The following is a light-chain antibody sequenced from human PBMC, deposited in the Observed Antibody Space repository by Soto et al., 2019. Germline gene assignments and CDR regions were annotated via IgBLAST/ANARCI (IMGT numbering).Light chain of an antibody. V-gene: IGLV2-23*01. CDR1: SSDVGSRNL. J-gene: IGLJ1*01. CDR3: CSHAGSSNYV. Sequence: QAVVTQPASVSGSPGQSITISCTGTSSDVGSRNLVSWYQQYPGKAPKLIIFEASKRPSGVSNRFSGSKSGSTASLTISGLQAEDEADYYCCSHAGSSNYVFGTGTKLTVL. CDR2: EAS.